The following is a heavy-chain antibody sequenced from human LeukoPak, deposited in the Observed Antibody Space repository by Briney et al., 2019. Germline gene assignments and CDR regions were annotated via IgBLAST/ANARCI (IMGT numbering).Heavy chain of an antibody. CDR1: GFSISDNF. Sequence: GGSLRLSCAVSGFSISDNFMGWVRQTPGKGLEWVSLIFSGGETYSADSVKGRFTISRDNAKNSLYLQMNSLRDEDTAVYYCASAGSTSLTNWFDHWGQGSLVTVSS. V-gene: IGHV3-66*01. CDR2: IFSGGET. J-gene: IGHJ5*02. CDR3: ASAGSTSLTNWFDH. D-gene: IGHD1-14*01.